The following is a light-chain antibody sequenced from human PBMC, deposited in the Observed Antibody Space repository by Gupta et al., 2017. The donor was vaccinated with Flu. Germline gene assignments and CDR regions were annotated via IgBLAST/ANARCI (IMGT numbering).Light chain of an antibody. CDR1: QSVSSY. J-gene: IGKJ5*01. CDR3: QQRSNWPPIT. Sequence: EIVLIQSPATLSLPPGERATLSCRASQSVSSYLAWYQQKPGQAPRLLIYDASNRATGIPARFSGSGSGTDFTLTISSLEPEDFAVYYCQQRSNWPPITFGQGTRLEIK. CDR2: DAS. V-gene: IGKV3-11*01.